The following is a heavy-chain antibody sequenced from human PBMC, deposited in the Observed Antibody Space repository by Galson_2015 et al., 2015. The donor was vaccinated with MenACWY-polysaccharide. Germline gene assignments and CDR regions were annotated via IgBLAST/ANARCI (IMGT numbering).Heavy chain of an antibody. CDR3: ARRSLDNWYFDL. Sequence: ETLSLTCPVSHGSISSSYWSWIRQSADTGLEYIGRIHATGSTAYNPSFRSRVAMSVDLPRNQVSLRLASVTASDTAIYFCARRSLDNWYFDLWGRGSLVIVSS. D-gene: IGHD1-1*01. CDR2: IHATGST. CDR1: HGSISSSY. V-gene: IGHV4-4*07. J-gene: IGHJ2*01.